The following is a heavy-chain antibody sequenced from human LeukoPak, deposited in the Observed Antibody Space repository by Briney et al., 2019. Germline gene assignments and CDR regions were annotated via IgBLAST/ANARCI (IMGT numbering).Heavy chain of an antibody. CDR3: ARGSPAAGMGY. CDR1: GYTLTELS. J-gene: IGHJ4*02. D-gene: IGHD6-13*01. V-gene: IGHV1-24*01. CDR2: FDPEDGET. Sequence: ASVKVSCKVSGYTLTELSMHWVRQAPGKGLEWMGGFDPEDGETIYAQKFQGRVTITRNTSISTAYMELSSLRSEDTAVYYCARGSPAAGMGYWGQGTLVTVSS.